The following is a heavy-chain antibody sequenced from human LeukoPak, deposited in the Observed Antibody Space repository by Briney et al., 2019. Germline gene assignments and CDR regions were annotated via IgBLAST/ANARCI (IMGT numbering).Heavy chain of an antibody. CDR1: GGSISSGSYY. CDR3: AREPVWWGVVVPAAMSYYYYMDV. D-gene: IGHD2-2*01. Sequence: SETLSLTCTVSGGSISSGSYYWSWIRQPAGKGLEWIGRIYTSGSTNYNPSLKSRVTISVDTSKNQFSLKLSSVTAADTAVYYCAREPVWWGVVVPAAMSYYYYMDVWGKGTTVTVSS. CDR2: IYTSGST. V-gene: IGHV4-61*02. J-gene: IGHJ6*03.